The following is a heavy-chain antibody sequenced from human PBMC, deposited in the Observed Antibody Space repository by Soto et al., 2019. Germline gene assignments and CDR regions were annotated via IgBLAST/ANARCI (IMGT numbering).Heavy chain of an antibody. CDR1: GFSLSTSGVG. D-gene: IGHD2-15*01. J-gene: IGHJ4*02. V-gene: IGHV2-5*02. CDR2: IYWDDDK. Sequence: QITLKESGPTLVKPTQTLTLTCTFSGFSLSTSGVGVGWIRQPPGKALEWLALIYWDDDKRYSPSLKSRLTITKDTSKNHVVLTMTNMNTVDTATYYCAHRPGGGSHCDYWGQGTLVTVSS. CDR3: AHRPGGGSHCDY.